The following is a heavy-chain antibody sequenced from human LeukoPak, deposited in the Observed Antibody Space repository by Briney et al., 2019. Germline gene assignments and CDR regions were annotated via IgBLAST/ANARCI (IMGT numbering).Heavy chain of an antibody. D-gene: IGHD3-22*01. CDR1: GFTFSDYY. V-gene: IGHV3-11*01. CDR3: ARDSDYYDSSGYYIFDY. J-gene: IGHJ4*02. CDR2: ISSSGSTI. Sequence: GGSLRLSCAASGFTFSDYYMSWIRQAPGKGLEWVSYISSSGSTIYYADSVKGRFTISRDNAKNSLYLQMNSPRAEDTAVYYCARDSDYYDSSGYYIFDYWGQGTLVTVSS.